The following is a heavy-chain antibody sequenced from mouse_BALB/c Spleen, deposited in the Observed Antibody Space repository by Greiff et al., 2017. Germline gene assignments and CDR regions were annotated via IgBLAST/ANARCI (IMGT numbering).Heavy chain of an antibody. Sequence: VQLQQSGAELVKPGASVKLSCTASGFNIKDTYMHWVKQRPEQGLEWIGRIDPANGNTKYDPKFQGKATITADTSPNTAYLQLSSLTSEDTAVYYCGRGNWYFDVWGAGTTVTVSS. CDR2: IDPANGNT. CDR3: GRGNWYFDV. V-gene: IGHV14-3*02. CDR1: GFNIKDTY. J-gene: IGHJ1*01.